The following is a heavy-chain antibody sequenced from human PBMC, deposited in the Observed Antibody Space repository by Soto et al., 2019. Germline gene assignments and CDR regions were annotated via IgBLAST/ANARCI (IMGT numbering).Heavy chain of an antibody. CDR1: GGSISSSSYY. CDR2: IYYSGST. V-gene: IGHV4-39*01. D-gene: IGHD3-22*01. Sequence: SETLSLTCTVSGGSISSSSYYWGWIRQPPGKGLEWIGSIYYSGSTYYNPSLKSRVTISVDTSKNQFSLKLSSVTAADTAVYYCARLEYYYESSGYPDAFDIWGQGTMVTVSS. J-gene: IGHJ3*02. CDR3: ARLEYYYESSGYPDAFDI.